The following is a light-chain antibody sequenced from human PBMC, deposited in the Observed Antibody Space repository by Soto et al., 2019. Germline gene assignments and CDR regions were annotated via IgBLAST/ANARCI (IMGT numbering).Light chain of an antibody. CDR2: DAS. CDR3: QQRSNWPPLT. V-gene: IGKV3-11*01. CDR1: QSVSSY. J-gene: IGKJ4*01. Sequence: EIVLTQSPATLSLSPGERATLSCRASQSVSSYLAWYQQKPGQAPRLLIYDASNRATGIPARFSGSGSGTDFTLTISSLEPEDFAVYFCQQRSNWPPLTFCGGTKLEIK.